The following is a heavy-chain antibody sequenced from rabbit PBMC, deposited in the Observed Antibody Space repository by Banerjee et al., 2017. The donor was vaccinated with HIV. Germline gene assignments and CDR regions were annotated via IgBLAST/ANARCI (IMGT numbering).Heavy chain of an antibody. J-gene: IGHJ3*01. Sequence: EESGGDLVQPEGSLTLTCTASGFSFSSSYWICWVRQAPGKGLEWIGCIYTGSSGSTYYATWAKGRFTISKTSSTTVTLQMTSLTAADTAIYSCARDRAGYVGDGYDLWGQGTLVTVS. CDR2: IYTGSSGST. V-gene: IGHV1S45*01. CDR1: GFSFSSSYW. D-gene: IGHD3-1*01. CDR3: ARDRAGYVGDGYDL.